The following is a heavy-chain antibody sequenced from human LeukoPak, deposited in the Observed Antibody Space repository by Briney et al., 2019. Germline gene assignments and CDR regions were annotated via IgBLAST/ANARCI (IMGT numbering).Heavy chain of an antibody. Sequence: ASVKVSCKASGYTFTSYGISWVRQAPGQGLEWMGWISAYNGNTNYAQKFQGRVTITADESTSTAYMELSSLRSEDTAVYYCARDQSSSWHHTDYWGQGTLVTVSS. CDR3: ARDQSSSWHHTDY. D-gene: IGHD6-13*01. CDR1: GYTFTSYG. CDR2: ISAYNGNT. J-gene: IGHJ4*02. V-gene: IGHV1-18*01.